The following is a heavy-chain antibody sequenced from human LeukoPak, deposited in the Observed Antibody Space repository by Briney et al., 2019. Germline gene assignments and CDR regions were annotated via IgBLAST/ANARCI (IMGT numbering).Heavy chain of an antibody. Sequence: PGGSLRLSCAASGFTFSSYEMNWVRQAPGKGLEWVSYISSSGSTIYYADSVKGRFTISRDNAKNSLYLQMNSLRAEDTAVYYCARRVVAAMDGWGKGTTVTVSS. V-gene: IGHV3-48*03. J-gene: IGHJ6*03. CDR3: ARRVVAAMDG. CDR1: GFTFSSYE. CDR2: ISSSGSTI. D-gene: IGHD2-2*01.